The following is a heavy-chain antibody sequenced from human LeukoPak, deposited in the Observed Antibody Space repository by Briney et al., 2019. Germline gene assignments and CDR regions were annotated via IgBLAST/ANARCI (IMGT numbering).Heavy chain of an antibody. CDR2: IYYSGST. V-gene: IGHV4-31*03. J-gene: IGHJ4*02. CDR3: ARTKYDFWSGYQYYFDY. D-gene: IGHD3-3*01. Sequence: PSETLSLTCTVSGGSISSGGYYWSWIRQHPGKGLEWIGYIYYSGSTYYNPSLKSRVTISVDTSKNQFSLKLSSVTAADTAVYYCARTKYDFWSGYQYYFDYWGQGTLVTVSS. CDR1: GGSISSGGYY.